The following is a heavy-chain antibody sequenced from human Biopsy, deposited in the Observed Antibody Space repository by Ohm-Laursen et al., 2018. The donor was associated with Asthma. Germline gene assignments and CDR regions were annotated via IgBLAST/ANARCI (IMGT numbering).Heavy chain of an antibody. CDR1: VGTFSRYA. D-gene: IGHD3-16*02. J-gene: IGHJ2*01. V-gene: IGHV1-2*06. Sequence: GPSVKVSCKASVGTFSRYAISWVRQAPGQGVEWMGRIDPNSGGTNYAQKFLGRVSMTRDTSGNTAFMVLSRLRSDDTAVSYCARIKIRIGAGTDRFFDLWGRGSLVTVSS. CDR3: ARIKIRIGAGTDRFFDL. CDR2: IDPNSGGT.